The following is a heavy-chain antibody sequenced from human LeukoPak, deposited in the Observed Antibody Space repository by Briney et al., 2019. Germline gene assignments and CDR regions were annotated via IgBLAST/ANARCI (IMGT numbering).Heavy chain of an antibody. D-gene: IGHD6-6*01. CDR1: GFTFSSYA. CDR2: ISYDGSNK. J-gene: IGHJ4*02. Sequence: GGSLRLSCAASGFTFSSYAMHWVHQAPGKGLEWVAVISYDGSNKYYADSVKGRFTISRDNSKNTLYLQMNSLRAEDTAVYYCAKDQGSSPGGFDYWGQGTLVIVSS. CDR3: AKDQGSSPGGFDY. V-gene: IGHV3-30-3*01.